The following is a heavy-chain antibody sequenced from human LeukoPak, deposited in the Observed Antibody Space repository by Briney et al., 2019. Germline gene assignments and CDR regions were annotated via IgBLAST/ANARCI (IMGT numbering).Heavy chain of an antibody. CDR2: IYPGDSDT. Sequence: KGGESLKISCKGSGYSFTSYWIGWVRQMPGKGLEWMGIIYPGDSDTRYSPSFQGQVTISADKSISTAYLQWSSLKASDTAMYYCARAYCTNGVCGPPGDYWGQGTLVTVSS. V-gene: IGHV5-51*01. J-gene: IGHJ4*02. CDR3: ARAYCTNGVCGPPGDY. CDR1: GYSFTSYW. D-gene: IGHD2-8*01.